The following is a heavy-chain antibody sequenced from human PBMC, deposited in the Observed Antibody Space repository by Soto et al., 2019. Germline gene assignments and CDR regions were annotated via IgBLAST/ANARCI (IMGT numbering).Heavy chain of an antibody. CDR3: AKQERQWLGLNY. CDR1: GFTFSSYA. Sequence: GESLKISCAASGFTFSSYAMSWVRQAPGKGLEWVSAISGSGGSTYYADSVKGRFTISRDNSKNTLYLQMNSLRAEDTAVYYCAKQERQWLGLNYWGQGTLVTVSS. J-gene: IGHJ4*02. D-gene: IGHD6-19*01. V-gene: IGHV3-23*01. CDR2: ISGSGGST.